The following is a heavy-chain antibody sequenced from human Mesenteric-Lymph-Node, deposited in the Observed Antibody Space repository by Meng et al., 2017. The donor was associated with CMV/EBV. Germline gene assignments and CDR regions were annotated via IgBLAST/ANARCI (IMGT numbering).Heavy chain of an antibody. Sequence: GESLKISCAASGFAFSSSWMSWVRQAPGQGLVWVSHISSDGSITTYADSVKGRFTISRDNAKNSLYLQMNSLRAEDTAIYYCASDSSGYYYAFWGQGTLVTVSS. V-gene: IGHV3-74*01. CDR3: ASDSSGYYYAF. J-gene: IGHJ4*02. D-gene: IGHD3-22*01. CDR1: GFAFSSSW. CDR2: ISSDGSIT.